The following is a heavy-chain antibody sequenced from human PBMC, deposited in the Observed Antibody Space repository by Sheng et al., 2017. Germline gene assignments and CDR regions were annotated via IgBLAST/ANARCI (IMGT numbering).Heavy chain of an antibody. CDR3: ARVIYGMDV. CDR2: IYHSGST. V-gene: IGHV4-38-2*01. D-gene: IGHD2-21*01. Sequence: QVQLQESGPGLVKPSETLSLTCAVSGYSISSGYYWGWIRQPPGKGLEWIGSIYHSGSTYYNPSLKSRVTISVDTSKNQFSLKLSSVTAADTAVYYCARVIYGMDVWGQGTTVTVSS. J-gene: IGHJ6*02. CDR1: GYSISSGYY.